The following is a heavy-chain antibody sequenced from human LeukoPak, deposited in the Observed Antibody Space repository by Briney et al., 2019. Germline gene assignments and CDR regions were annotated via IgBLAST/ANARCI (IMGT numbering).Heavy chain of an antibody. Sequence: GGSLRLSCAASGFTFSSHAMSWVRQAPGKGLEWVSAINGSGSSTYYADSVKGRVSISRDNSKNTLYLQMNSLRVEDTALYYCARDFWDDFEYFDLWGRGTLVTVSS. D-gene: IGHD3-3*01. J-gene: IGHJ2*01. CDR3: ARDFWDDFEYFDL. V-gene: IGHV3-23*01. CDR2: INGSGSST. CDR1: GFTFSSHA.